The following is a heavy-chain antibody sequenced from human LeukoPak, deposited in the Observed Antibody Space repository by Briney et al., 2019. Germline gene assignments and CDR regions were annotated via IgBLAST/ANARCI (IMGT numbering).Heavy chain of an antibody. V-gene: IGHV4-30-4*01. J-gene: IGHJ3*02. CDR3: ARDCSGGSCYGAFDI. CDR2: IYDSGST. D-gene: IGHD2-15*01. Sequence: SETLSLTCTVSGVSINSNDYYWRWIRQPPGKGPEWIGYIYDSGSTYYNPSLKSRITISVDTSENRFSLKLSSVTATDTAVYYCARDCSGGSCYGAFDIWGQGTMVTVSS. CDR1: GVSINSNDYY.